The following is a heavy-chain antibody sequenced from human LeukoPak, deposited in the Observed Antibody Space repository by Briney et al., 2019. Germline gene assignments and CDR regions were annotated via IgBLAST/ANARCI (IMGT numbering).Heavy chain of an antibody. CDR3: ARSPSINADSFDI. D-gene: IGHD1-14*01. V-gene: IGHV5-10-1*01. Sequence: GESLKISCKASGSTFAGFWYRWVRKMPGKGLKWRGRIDPSDSYTNYSPSFRGHVTISTDKSVSTAYLQWSSLKASDTAMYYCARSPSINADSFDIWGQGTMVTVSS. CDR1: GSTFAGFW. CDR2: IDPSDSYT. J-gene: IGHJ3*02.